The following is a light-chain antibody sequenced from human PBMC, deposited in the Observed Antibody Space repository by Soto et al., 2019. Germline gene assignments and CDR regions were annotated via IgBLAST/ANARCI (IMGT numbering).Light chain of an antibody. CDR2: EVN. CDR1: SSDVGGYNY. CDR3: SSYTSSSLYV. Sequence: QSVLTQPASVSGSPGQSITISCTGTSSDVGGYNYVSWYQQHPGNAPKLMIYEVNNRPSGVSNRFSGSKSGNTASLTISGLQAEDEADYYCSSYTSSSLYVFGTGTTAPS. V-gene: IGLV2-14*01. J-gene: IGLJ1*01.